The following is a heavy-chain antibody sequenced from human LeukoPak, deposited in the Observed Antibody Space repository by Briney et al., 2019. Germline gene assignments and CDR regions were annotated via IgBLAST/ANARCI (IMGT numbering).Heavy chain of an antibody. CDR3: ARDGYFAWLLNPESLGGDY. CDR1: GYTFTSYG. Sequence: ASVKVSCKASGYTFTSYGISWVRQAPGQGLEWMGWISAYNGNTNYAQKLQGRVTMTTDTSTSTAYMELRSLRSDDTAVYYCARDGYFAWLLNPESLGGDYWGQGTLVTVSS. D-gene: IGHD3-9*01. J-gene: IGHJ4*02. CDR2: ISAYNGNT. V-gene: IGHV1-18*04.